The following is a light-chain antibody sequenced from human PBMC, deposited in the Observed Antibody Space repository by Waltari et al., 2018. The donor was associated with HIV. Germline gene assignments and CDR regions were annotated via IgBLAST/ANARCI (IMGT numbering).Light chain of an antibody. CDR3: QQASSFPWT. Sequence: DIEMTQSPSSVSASLGDTLTITCRASQPVSSWLTWYQQRPGKSPDVLIFATSILQTGVPSLFSGRGSGTNFTLTISSLQPEDFATYYCQQASSFPWTFGQGTKVEVK. CDR1: QPVSSW. V-gene: IGKV1-12*01. J-gene: IGKJ1*01. CDR2: ATS.